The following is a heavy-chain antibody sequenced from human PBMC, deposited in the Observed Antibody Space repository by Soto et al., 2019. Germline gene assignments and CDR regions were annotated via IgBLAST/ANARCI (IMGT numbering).Heavy chain of an antibody. J-gene: IGHJ2*01. CDR3: ARDQVDGGNSGGYWYFDL. CDR2: IIPILGIA. CDR1: GGTFSSYT. D-gene: IGHD2-21*02. Sequence: QVQLVQSGAEVKKPGSSVKVSCKASGGTFSSYTISWVRQAPGQGLEWMGRIIPILGIANYAQKFQGRVTITADKSTSTAYMELSSLRSEDTAVYYCARDQVDGGNSGGYWYFDLWGCGTLVTVSS. V-gene: IGHV1-69*08.